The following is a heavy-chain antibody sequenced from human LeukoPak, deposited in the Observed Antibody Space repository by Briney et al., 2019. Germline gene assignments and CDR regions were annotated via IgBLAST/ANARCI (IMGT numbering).Heavy chain of an antibody. Sequence: GGSLRLSCASSGFGYSTYATSWVRQAPAKGLEWVSGISGSGRTSFYADSVKGRFAISRDNSRNTLYLQMNSLRAEDTAVYYCTRGPNCNTTSCFVLGCFDPWGQGTLVTVSS. CDR3: TRGPNCNTTSCFVLGCFDP. CDR1: GFGYSTYA. J-gene: IGHJ5*02. D-gene: IGHD2-2*01. V-gene: IGHV3-23*01. CDR2: ISGSGRTS.